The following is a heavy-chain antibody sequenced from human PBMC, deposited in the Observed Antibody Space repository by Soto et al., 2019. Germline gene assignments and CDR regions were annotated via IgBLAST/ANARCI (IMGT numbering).Heavy chain of an antibody. J-gene: IGHJ5*02. V-gene: IGHV3-23*01. CDR2: ISGSGGST. CDR1: GFTFSSYV. D-gene: IGHD3-22*01. Sequence: GGSLRLSCAVSGFTFSSYVMSWVRQAPGKGLEWVSAISGSGGSTYYADSVKGRFTISRDNSKNTLYLQMNSLRADDTAVYYCAKVGYYDSSGHNWFDPWGQGTLVTVSS. CDR3: AKVGYYDSSGHNWFDP.